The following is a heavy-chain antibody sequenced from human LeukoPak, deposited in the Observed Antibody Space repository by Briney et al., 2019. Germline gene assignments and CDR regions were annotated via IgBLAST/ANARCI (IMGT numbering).Heavy chain of an antibody. V-gene: IGHV3-74*01. CDR1: GFAFSSYL. Sequence: PGGSLRLSCTASGFAFSSYLMFWVRQVPGKGLVWVSQINSDGASTTYGDPAKGRFTASRDNAKNTLFLQMNSLRVEDTAVYYCARGTATTAGIDYWGQGTLVTVSS. CDR2: INSDGAST. D-gene: IGHD1/OR15-1a*01. CDR3: ARGTATTAGIDY. J-gene: IGHJ4*02.